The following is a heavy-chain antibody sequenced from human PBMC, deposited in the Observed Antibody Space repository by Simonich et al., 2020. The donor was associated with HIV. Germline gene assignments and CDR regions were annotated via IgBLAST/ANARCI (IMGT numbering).Heavy chain of an antibody. CDR3: ARVSPPESFRTTVTTHFDY. CDR1: GGTFSNYA. Sequence: QVQLVQSGAEVKKPGSSVKVSCKVSGGTFSNYAISWLRQPPGQGLEWMGRSIPMFGTANSAQKFQGRVTITADKSTRTAYMELNSLKSEDTAVYYCARVSPPESFRTTVTTHFDYWGQGTLVTVSS. D-gene: IGHD4-4*01. J-gene: IGHJ4*02. V-gene: IGHV1-69*13. CDR2: SIPMFGTA.